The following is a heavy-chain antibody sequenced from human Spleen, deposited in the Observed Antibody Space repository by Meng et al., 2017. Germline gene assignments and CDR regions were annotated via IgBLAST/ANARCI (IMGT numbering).Heavy chain of an antibody. CDR3: ARVGWRYCSGGSCYEKDY. D-gene: IGHD2-15*01. V-gene: IGHV3-9*01. Sequence: SLKISCAASGFTFDDYAMHWVRQAPGKGLEWVSGISWNSGSIGYADSVKGRFTISRDNAKNSLYLQMNSLSAADTAVYYCARVGWRYCSGGSCYEKDYWGQGTLVTVSS. CDR1: GFTFDDYA. CDR2: ISWNSGSI. J-gene: IGHJ4*02.